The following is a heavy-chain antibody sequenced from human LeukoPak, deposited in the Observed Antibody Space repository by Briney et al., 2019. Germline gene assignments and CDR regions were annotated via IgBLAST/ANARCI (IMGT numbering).Heavy chain of an antibody. CDR2: TFGSGGSA. CDR1: GFTFNTYA. V-gene: IGHV3-23*01. D-gene: IGHD6-19*01. J-gene: IGHJ4*02. Sequence: GGSLRLSCAASGFTFNTYAMYWVRQAPGKGLEWVSGTFGSGGSAHYADSVKGRFTISRDNSKNTVYLQMNSLRAEDTAVYYCAKTTTGYSSGRYPGWPADSWGQGALVTVSS. CDR3: AKTTTGYSSGRYPGWPADS.